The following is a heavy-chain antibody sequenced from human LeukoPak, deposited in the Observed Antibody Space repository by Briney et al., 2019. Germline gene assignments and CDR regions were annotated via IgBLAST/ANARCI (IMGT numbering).Heavy chain of an antibody. CDR1: GGSISSSSYY. CDR3: ASGLYYGSGSYYNYYYGMDV. D-gene: IGHD3-10*01. CDR2: IYYSGTT. J-gene: IGHJ6*02. V-gene: IGHV4-39*01. Sequence: SETLSLACTVSGGSISSSSYYWGWIRQPPGKGLGWIGTIYYSGTTYYNPSLKSRVTISVDTSKNQFSLKLSSVTAADTAVYYCASGLYYGSGSYYNYYYGMDVWGQGTTVTVSS.